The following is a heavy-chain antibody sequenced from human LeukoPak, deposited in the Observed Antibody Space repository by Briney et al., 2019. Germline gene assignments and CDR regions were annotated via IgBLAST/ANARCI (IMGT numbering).Heavy chain of an antibody. V-gene: IGHV3-48*03. D-gene: IGHD3-10*02. Sequence: GSLRLSCAASGFTFSSYEMNWVRQAPGKGLEWVSYISSSGSTIYYADSVKGRFTISRDNAKNSLYPQMNSLRAEDTAVYYCAELGITMIGGVWGKGTTVTIPS. J-gene: IGHJ6*04. CDR2: ISSSGSTI. CDR1: GFTFSSYE. CDR3: AELGITMIGGV.